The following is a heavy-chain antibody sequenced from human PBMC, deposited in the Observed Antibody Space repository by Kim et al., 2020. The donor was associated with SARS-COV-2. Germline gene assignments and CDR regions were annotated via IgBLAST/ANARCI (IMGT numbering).Heavy chain of an antibody. J-gene: IGHJ4*02. Sequence: ASVKVSCKASGYTFTSYAMHWVRQAPGQRLEWMGWINAGNGNTKYSQKFQGRVTITRDTSASTAYMELSSLRSEDTAVYYCAREYYDYIWGSYPGRNAHDYFDYWGQGTLVTVSS. D-gene: IGHD3-16*02. V-gene: IGHV1-3*01. CDR2: INAGNGNT. CDR3: AREYYDYIWGSYPGRNAHDYFDY. CDR1: GYTFTSYA.